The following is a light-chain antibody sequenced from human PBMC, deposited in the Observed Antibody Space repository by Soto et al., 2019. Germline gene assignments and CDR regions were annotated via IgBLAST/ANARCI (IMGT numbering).Light chain of an antibody. J-gene: IGLJ2*01. V-gene: IGLV3-21*04. CDR3: QVWDSSSGGV. Sequence: SYELTPPPSVSVAPGKTARITSGAKNIGSKSVHRYQQKPGQAPVLVIYYDSDRPSGSPGRFSGSNSGNTAPLTSSRVEAGDEADYYCQVWDSSSGGVFGGGTKLTVL. CDR2: YDS. CDR1: NIGSKS.